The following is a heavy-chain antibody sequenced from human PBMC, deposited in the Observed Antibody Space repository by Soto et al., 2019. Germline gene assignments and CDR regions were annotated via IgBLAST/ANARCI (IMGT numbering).Heavy chain of an antibody. Sequence: KPSETLSLTCTVSGGSISSSDYYWAWVRQPPGKGLEWIGSIYYSGATYYNPSLKSRVTISVDTSRDQFSLELRSVTAADTAVYYCARLAIAVAGNRWFDPWGQGILVTVYS. V-gene: IGHV4-39*01. D-gene: IGHD6-13*01. CDR2: IYYSGAT. CDR3: ARLAIAVAGNRWFDP. CDR1: GGSISSSDYY. J-gene: IGHJ5*02.